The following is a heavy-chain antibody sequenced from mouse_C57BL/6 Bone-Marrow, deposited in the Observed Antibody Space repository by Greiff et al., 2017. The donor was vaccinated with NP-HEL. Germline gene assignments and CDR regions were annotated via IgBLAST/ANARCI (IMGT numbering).Heavy chain of an antibody. J-gene: IGHJ4*01. D-gene: IGHD4-1*01. V-gene: IGHV1-64*01. CDR1: GYTFTSYW. CDR2: IHPNSGST. CDR3: ARWDWDDAMDY. Sequence: QVQLQQPGAELVKPGASVKLSCKASGYTFTSYWMHWVKQRPGQGLEWIGMIHPNSGSTNYNEKFKSKATLTVDKSSSTAYMQLSSLTSEDSAVYDCARWDWDDAMDYWGQGTSVTVSS.